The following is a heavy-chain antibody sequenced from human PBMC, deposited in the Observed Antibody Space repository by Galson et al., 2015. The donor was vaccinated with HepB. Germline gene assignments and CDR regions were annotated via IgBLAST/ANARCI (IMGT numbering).Heavy chain of an antibody. CDR2: TYYRSKWYN. CDR3: ARTPRVSSYGSGSPNWFDP. D-gene: IGHD3-10*01. J-gene: IGHJ5*02. Sequence: CAISGDSVSSNSSAWNWIRQSPSRGLEWLGRTYYRSKWYNDYAVSVKSRITINPDTSKNQFSLQLNSVTPEDTAVYYCARTPRVSSYGSGSPNWFDPWGQGTLVTVSS. V-gene: IGHV6-1*01. CDR1: GDSVSSNSSA.